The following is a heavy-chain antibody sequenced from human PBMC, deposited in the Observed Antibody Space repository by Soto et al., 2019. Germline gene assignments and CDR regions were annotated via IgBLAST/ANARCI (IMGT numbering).Heavy chain of an antibody. V-gene: IGHV3-30-3*01. Sequence: GGSLRLSCAASGFTFSSYAMHWVRQAPGKGLEWVAVISYDGSNKYYADSVKGRFTISRDNSKNTLYLQMNSLRAEDTAVYYCARDPILYRAHYYFDYWGQGTLVTVSS. CDR3: ARDPILYRAHYYFDY. CDR2: ISYDGSNK. J-gene: IGHJ4*02. D-gene: IGHD2-15*01. CDR1: GFTFSSYA.